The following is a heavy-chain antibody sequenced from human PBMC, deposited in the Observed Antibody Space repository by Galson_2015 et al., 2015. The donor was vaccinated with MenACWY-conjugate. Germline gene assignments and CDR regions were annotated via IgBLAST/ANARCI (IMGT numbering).Heavy chain of an antibody. CDR2: IKADGSFS. Sequence: SLRLSCAASGFTFNNYWMHWVRQPPGKGLEWISYIKADGSFSNYADSVKGRFTISTDNAKNMVYLQMNSLRAEDTAVYYCARDYSNYYYGMDVWGQGTTVTVSS. V-gene: IGHV3-74*01. D-gene: IGHD4-11*01. CDR3: ARDYSNYYYGMDV. J-gene: IGHJ6*02. CDR1: GFTFNNYW.